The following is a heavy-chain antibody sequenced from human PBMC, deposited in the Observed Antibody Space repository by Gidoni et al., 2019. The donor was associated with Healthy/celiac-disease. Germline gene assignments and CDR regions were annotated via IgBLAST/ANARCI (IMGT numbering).Heavy chain of an antibody. CDR1: GFTFRSYE. J-gene: IGHJ4*02. V-gene: IGHV3-48*03. CDR3: ERDQGATTVRAPPL. Sequence: EVQLVESGGGLVQPGRSLRLSCPASGFTFRSYEMNWVRQAPGKGLEWVSYSSSSGRTIYYADSVKGRFTISRDNAKNSLYLQMNSLRAEDTAVYYCERDQGATTVRAPPLWGQGNLVTVSS. D-gene: IGHD4-17*01. CDR2: SSSSGRTI.